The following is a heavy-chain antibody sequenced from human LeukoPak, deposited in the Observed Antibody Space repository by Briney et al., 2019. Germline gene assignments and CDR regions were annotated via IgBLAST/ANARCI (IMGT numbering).Heavy chain of an antibody. Sequence: PGGSLRLSCAASGFTFSSYAMSWVRQAPGKGLEWVSAISGSGGSTSYADSVKGRFTISRDNAKNTLYLQMDSLRAEDTAMYYCARGTGSYYSLGYWGQGTLVTVSS. CDR3: ARGTGSYYSLGY. D-gene: IGHD1-26*01. CDR2: ISGSGGST. CDR1: GFTFSSYA. J-gene: IGHJ4*02. V-gene: IGHV3-23*01.